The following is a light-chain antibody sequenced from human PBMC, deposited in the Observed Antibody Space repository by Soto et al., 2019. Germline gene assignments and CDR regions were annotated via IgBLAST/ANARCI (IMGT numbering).Light chain of an antibody. CDR2: WAS. V-gene: IGKV4-1*01. CDR3: QQYDNWPLWT. J-gene: IGKJ1*01. Sequence: DLVMTQSPDSVAVSLGERATINCKSSQSVFYSSNNKNYLAWYQKKPGQPPKLLIYWASTRASGVPGRFSGSGSGTDFTLTIYSLQAEDGAVYYCQQYDNWPLWTFGQGTTVEIK. CDR1: QSVFYSSNNKNY.